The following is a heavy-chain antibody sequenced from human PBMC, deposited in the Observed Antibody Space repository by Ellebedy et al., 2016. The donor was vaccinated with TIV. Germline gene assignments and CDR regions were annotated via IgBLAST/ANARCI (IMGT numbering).Heavy chain of an antibody. CDR2: ISSTGYYI. Sequence: GESLKISCAASGFTFTSYSMNWVRQAPGKGLEWVSSISSTGYYIYYADSVKGRLTISSDDARKSLYLQMNSLRDEDTAVYYCVTEAGAFDIWGQGTMVTVSS. V-gene: IGHV3-21*01. CDR1: GFTFTSYS. J-gene: IGHJ3*02. CDR3: VTEAGAFDI. D-gene: IGHD3-10*01.